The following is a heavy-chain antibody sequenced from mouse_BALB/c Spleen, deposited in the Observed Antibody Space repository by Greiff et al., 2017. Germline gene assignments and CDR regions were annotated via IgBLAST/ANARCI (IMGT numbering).Heavy chain of an antibody. Sequence: QVQLKQSGAELMKPGASVKISCKATGYTFSSYWIEWVKQRPGHGLEWIGEILPGSGSTNYNEKFKGKATFTADTSSNTAYMQLSSLTSEDSAVYYCARPTVVEEDYAMDYWGQGTSVTVSS. CDR1: GYTFSSYW. V-gene: IGHV1-9*01. J-gene: IGHJ4*01. D-gene: IGHD1-1*01. CDR3: ARPTVVEEDYAMDY. CDR2: ILPGSGST.